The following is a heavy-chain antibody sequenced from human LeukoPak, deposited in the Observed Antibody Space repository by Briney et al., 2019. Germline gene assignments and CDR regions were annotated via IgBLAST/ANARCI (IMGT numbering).Heavy chain of an antibody. J-gene: IGHJ4*02. CDR3: ARGSRRHYDGSGYYFGEFDY. Sequence: PSETLSLTCTVSDDSIKSHFWTWIRQPPGKGLEWIGYVYYSGRGSSNPSLKSRLTMSVDTSKSQFYLNLNSVTTADTAMYYCARGSRRHYDGSGYYFGEFDYWGQGILVTVSS. CDR1: DDSIKSHF. V-gene: IGHV4-59*11. D-gene: IGHD3-22*01. CDR2: VYYSGRG.